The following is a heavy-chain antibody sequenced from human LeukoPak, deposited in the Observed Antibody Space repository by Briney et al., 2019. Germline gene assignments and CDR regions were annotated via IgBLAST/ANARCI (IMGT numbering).Heavy chain of an antibody. Sequence: PGGSLRLSFAASGFIFGDHYMSWIRQAPGKGLEWISYISRTSNTIYYADSVKGRFTISRDNAKNSVYLEMNSLRVEDTAVYYCAREIFHYDGNSYFDRWGQGTLVTVSS. CDR3: AREIFHYDGNSYFDR. D-gene: IGHD4-23*01. V-gene: IGHV3-11*01. CDR1: GFIFGDHY. J-gene: IGHJ4*02. CDR2: ISRTSNTI.